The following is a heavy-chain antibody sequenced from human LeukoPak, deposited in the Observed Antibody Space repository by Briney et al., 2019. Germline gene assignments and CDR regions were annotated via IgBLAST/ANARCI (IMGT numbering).Heavy chain of an antibody. V-gene: IGHV3-66*04. Sequence: GGSLRLSCAASGFTVSSNYMSWVRQAPGKGLEWVSVIYSGGSTYYADSVKGRFTISRDNSKNTLYLQMNSLRAEDTAVYYCARHLPSSSSGYADDAFDIWGQGTMVTVSS. CDR3: ARHLPSSSSGYADDAFDI. J-gene: IGHJ3*02. CDR1: GFTVSSNY. CDR2: IYSGGST. D-gene: IGHD5-12*01.